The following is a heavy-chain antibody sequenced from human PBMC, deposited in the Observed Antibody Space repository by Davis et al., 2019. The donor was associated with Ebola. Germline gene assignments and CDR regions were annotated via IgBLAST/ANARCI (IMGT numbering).Heavy chain of an antibody. V-gene: IGHV4-59*01. Sequence: SETLSLTCTVSGGSLSNYVWSWIRQPPGKGLEWVVYMYYSGYTSYNPPLKSRVSISLDTAKNQFSLKMTSVTAADTAVYYCARQVGTYSSGWYSGFDPWGQGTLVTVSS. CDR3: ARQVGTYSSGWYSGFDP. CDR1: GGSLSNYV. CDR2: MYYSGYT. D-gene: IGHD6-19*01. J-gene: IGHJ5*02.